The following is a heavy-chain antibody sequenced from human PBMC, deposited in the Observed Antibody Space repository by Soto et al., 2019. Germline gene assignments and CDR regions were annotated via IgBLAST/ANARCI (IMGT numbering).Heavy chain of an antibody. V-gene: IGHV1-8*01. CDR2: MNPNSGNT. J-gene: IGHJ4*02. CDR1: GYTFTSYD. CDR3: ARAHPDGYYYGSGSYDY. Sequence: QVQLVQSGAEVKKPGASVKVSCKASGYTFTSYDINWVRQAPGQGLEWMGWMNPNSGNTCYSQKFQGTVTMTRNTTICTAHMELSSLRSEDKSGYYYARAHPDGYYYGSGSYDYWGQGTLVTVSS. D-gene: IGHD3-10*01.